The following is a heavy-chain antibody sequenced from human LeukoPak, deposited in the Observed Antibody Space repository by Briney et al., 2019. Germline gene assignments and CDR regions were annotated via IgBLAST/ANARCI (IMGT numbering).Heavy chain of an antibody. CDR2: IYSDGRT. CDR1: GFTVSNKY. CDR3: AYYGSGSYPFLG. Sequence: GGSLRLSCAASGFTVSNKYMTWVRQAPGKGLEWVSLIYSDGRTYYADSVKGRCTISRDNAKNSLYLQMNSLRAEDTAVYYCAYYGSGSYPFLGWGQGTLVTVSS. J-gene: IGHJ4*02. V-gene: IGHV3-53*01. D-gene: IGHD3-10*01.